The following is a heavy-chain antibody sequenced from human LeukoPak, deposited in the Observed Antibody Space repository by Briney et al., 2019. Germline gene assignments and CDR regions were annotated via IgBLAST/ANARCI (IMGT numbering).Heavy chain of an antibody. D-gene: IGHD2/OR15-2a*01. CDR3: ARLYGVPPDY. CDR2: IYYSGST. J-gene: IGHJ4*02. Sequence: SQTLSLTCTVSGGSIRSSSYYWGWIRQPPGNGLEWIGSIYYSGSTYYNPSLTSRVTISVYTSKNQFSLKLSSVTAADAAVYYCARLYGVPPDYWGQGTLVTVSS. CDR1: GGSIRSSSYY. V-gene: IGHV4-39*01.